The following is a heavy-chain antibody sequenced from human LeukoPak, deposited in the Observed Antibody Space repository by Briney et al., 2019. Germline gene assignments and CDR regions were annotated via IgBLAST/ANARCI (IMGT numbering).Heavy chain of an antibody. CDR2: INPNSGGT. CDR3: ARSGIRVVGATNFDY. J-gene: IGHJ4*02. V-gene: IGHV1-2*06. Sequence: ASVKVSCKASGYTFTGYYMHWVQQAPGQGLEWMGRINPNSGGTNYAQKFQGRVTMTRDTSISTAYMELSRLRSDDTAVYYCARSGIRVVGATNFDYWGQGTLVTVSS. D-gene: IGHD1-26*01. CDR1: GYTFTGYY.